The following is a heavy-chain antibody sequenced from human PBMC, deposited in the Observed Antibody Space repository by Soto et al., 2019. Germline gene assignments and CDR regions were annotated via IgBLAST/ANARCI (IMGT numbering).Heavy chain of an antibody. V-gene: IGHV3-33*01. CDR1: GFTCGRGG. CDR2: IWLVGSKK. CDR3: ARALKTGYIDY. J-gene: IGHJ4*02. Sequence: QVQMVESGGGAVQPGPSLRLSCVASGFTCGRGGMHWVRQPPGGALEWGVIIWLVGSKKYYADSVKGRLTVSRDNSKNTLYLQMDSLRGDDTAVYYCARALKTGYIDYWGQGTLVTVSP. D-gene: IGHD5-12*01.